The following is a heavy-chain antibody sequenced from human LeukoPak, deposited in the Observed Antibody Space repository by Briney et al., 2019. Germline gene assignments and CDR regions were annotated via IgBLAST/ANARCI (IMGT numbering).Heavy chain of an antibody. V-gene: IGHV4-59*01. CDR1: GGSISSYY. D-gene: IGHD3-10*01. Sequence: SETLSLTCTVSGGSISSYYWSWLRQPPGKGLEWIGYIYYSGSTNYNPSLKSRVTISVDTSKNQFSLKLSSVTAADTAVYYCARRGFYGSGSYYIFDYWGQGTLVTVSS. CDR2: IYYSGST. J-gene: IGHJ4*02. CDR3: ARRGFYGSGSYYIFDY.